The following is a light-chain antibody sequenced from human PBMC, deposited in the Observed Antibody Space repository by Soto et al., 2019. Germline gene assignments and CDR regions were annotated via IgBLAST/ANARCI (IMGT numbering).Light chain of an antibody. V-gene: IGLV2-23*01. CDR3: CSYAGSNTWV. J-gene: IGLJ3*02. CDR2: EGS. CDR1: SSDVGSYNL. Sequence: QSALTQPASVSGSPGQSITISCTGTSSDVGSYNLVSWYQQHPGKAPKLMIYEGSKRPSGVSNRFSGSKSGNTASLTISGLQAEDEADYYCCSYAGSNTWVFGGGTTLTVL.